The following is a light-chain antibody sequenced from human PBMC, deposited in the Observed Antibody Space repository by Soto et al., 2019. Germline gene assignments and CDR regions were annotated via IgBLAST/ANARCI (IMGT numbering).Light chain of an antibody. V-gene: IGKV1-5*01. CDR2: DAS. CDR1: QSISSW. Sequence: DIQMTQSPSTLSASVGDRVTITCRASQSISSWLAWYQQKPGKAPKLLIYDASSLESGVPSRFSGSGSGTEFTLTISSLRPDDFASYYCQQYKSYSPTFGQGTKLEIK. CDR3: QQYKSYSPT. J-gene: IGKJ2*01.